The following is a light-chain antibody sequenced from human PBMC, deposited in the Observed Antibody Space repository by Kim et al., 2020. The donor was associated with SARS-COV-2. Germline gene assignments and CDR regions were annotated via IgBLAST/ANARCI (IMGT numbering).Light chain of an antibody. CDR3: CTYAGSYTWV. CDR1: SSDVGGYNY. Sequence: GQSVTSSCTGTSSDVGGYNYVSWYQQHPGKAPKLVIYDVSKRPSGVPDRFSGSKSGNTASLTISGLQAEDEADYYCCTYAGSYTWVFGGGTQLTVL. V-gene: IGLV2-11*03. J-gene: IGLJ3*02. CDR2: DVS.